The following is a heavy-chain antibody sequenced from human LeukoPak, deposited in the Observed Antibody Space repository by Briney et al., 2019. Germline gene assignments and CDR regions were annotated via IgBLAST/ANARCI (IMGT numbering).Heavy chain of an antibody. V-gene: IGHV3-7*03. CDR3: AKGLFGGTGCYFDY. CDR1: GFTFSNHW. Sequence: GGSLRLSCAASGFTFSNHWMTWVRQAPGKGLEWVANIKQDGSDKNHVDSVKGRFTISRDNAKNSLYLQMNSLRAEDTAVYYCAKGLFGGTGCYFDYWGQGTLVTVSS. CDR2: IKQDGSDK. J-gene: IGHJ4*02. D-gene: IGHD7-27*01.